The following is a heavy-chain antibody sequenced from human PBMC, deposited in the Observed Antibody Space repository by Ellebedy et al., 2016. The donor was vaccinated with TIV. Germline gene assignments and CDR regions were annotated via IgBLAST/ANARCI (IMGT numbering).Heavy chain of an antibody. V-gene: IGHV3-7*01. J-gene: IGHJ4*02. Sequence: GESLKISXAASGFTFSTYWMTWVRQAPEKGLEWVANMNQDGSAKYYVDSVKGRFTISRDNAENALYLQMNSLRVEDTAVYYCARDPSFGALDYWGQGTLVTVSS. CDR2: MNQDGSAK. CDR3: ARDPSFGALDY. D-gene: IGHD3-16*01. CDR1: GFTFSTYW.